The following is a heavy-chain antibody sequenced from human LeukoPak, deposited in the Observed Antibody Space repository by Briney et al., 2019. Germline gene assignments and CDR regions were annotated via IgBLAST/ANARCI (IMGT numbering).Heavy chain of an antibody. V-gene: IGHV3-23*01. CDR3: AKDRWGGDAFDV. CDR1: GFTFSTSA. D-gene: IGHD7-27*01. J-gene: IGHJ3*01. Sequence: PGGSLGLSCAASGFTFSTSALSWVRQAPGKGLEWVSAISGGGDRTYYADSVQGRFAISRDDSKNTLYLQMNNLRAEDTALYYCAKDRWGGDAFDVWGQGTMVTVSS. CDR2: ISGGGDRT.